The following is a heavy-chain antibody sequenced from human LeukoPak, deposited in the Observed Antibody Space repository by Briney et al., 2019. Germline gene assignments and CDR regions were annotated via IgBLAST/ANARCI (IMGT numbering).Heavy chain of an antibody. CDR1: GYTFTGYY. CDR2: INPNSGST. CDR3: ARAQYYDILTGYYISYYYGMDV. D-gene: IGHD3-9*01. V-gene: IGHV1-2*02. J-gene: IGHJ6*02. Sequence: ASVKVSCKASGYTFTGYYMHWVRQAPGQGLEWMGWINPNSGSTNYAQKFQGRVTMTRDTSISTAYMELSRLRSDDMAVYYCARAQYYDILTGYYISYYYGMDVWGQGTTVTVSS.